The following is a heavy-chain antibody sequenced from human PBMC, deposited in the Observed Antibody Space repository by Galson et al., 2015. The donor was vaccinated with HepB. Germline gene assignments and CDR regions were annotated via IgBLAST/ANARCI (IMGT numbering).Heavy chain of an antibody. V-gene: IGHV3-30*18. CDR2: ISYGGSNK. J-gene: IGHJ4*02. CDR1: GFTFSSYG. Sequence: SLRLSCAASGFTFSSYGMHWVRQAPGKGLEWVAVISYGGSNKYYADSVKGRFTISRDNSKNTLYLQMNSLRAEDTAVYYCAKEPGAKGVAAADCWGQGTLVTVSS. CDR3: AKEPGAKGVAAADC. D-gene: IGHD6-13*01.